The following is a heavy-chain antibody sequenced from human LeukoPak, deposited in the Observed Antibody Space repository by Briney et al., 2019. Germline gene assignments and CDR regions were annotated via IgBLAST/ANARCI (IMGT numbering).Heavy chain of an antibody. J-gene: IGHJ4*02. D-gene: IGHD3-10*01. Sequence: ASVKVSCKASGYTFTGYYMHWVRQAPGQGLEWMGWINPNSGDTNYAQKFQDRVTMTRDTSISTAFTEVSRLRFDDTAVYYCARGSLRYFDYWGQGTLVTVSS. CDR1: GYTFTGYY. CDR3: ARGSLRYFDY. V-gene: IGHV1-2*02. CDR2: INPNSGDT.